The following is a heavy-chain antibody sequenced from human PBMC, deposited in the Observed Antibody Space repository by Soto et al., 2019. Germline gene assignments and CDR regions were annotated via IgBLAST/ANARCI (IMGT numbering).Heavy chain of an antibody. CDR1: GFTFGASA. CDR3: ARVPPEYTKRCYYYYYGMDV. D-gene: IGHD2-8*01. CDR2: IGSRGETYAT. J-gene: IGHJ6*02. Sequence: GGSLRLSCAASGFTFGASALQWVRQASGKGLEWLGRIGSRGETYATTYAASVKGRFTISRDDSKKTAYLQMNSLESEDTAVYYCARVPPEYTKRCYYYYYGMDVWGQGTTVTVSS. V-gene: IGHV3-73*01.